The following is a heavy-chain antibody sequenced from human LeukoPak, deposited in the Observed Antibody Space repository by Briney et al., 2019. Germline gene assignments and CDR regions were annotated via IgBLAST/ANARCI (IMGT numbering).Heavy chain of an antibody. Sequence: PSETLSLTCTVTGGSISSGDYYWSWIRQPPGKGLEWIGYIYYSGSTYYNPSLKSRVTISVDTSKNQFSLKLSSVTAADTAVYYRARVWFGGSRWHYYYMDVWGKGTTVTVSS. CDR3: ARVWFGGSRWHYYYMDV. CDR1: GGSISSGDYY. D-gene: IGHD3-10*01. J-gene: IGHJ6*03. CDR2: IYYSGST. V-gene: IGHV4-30-4*08.